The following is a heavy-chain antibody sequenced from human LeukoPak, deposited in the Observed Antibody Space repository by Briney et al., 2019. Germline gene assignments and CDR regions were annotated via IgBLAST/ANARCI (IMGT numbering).Heavy chain of an antibody. V-gene: IGHV3-30*18. CDR1: GFTFSSYG. D-gene: IGHD6-19*01. J-gene: IGHJ4*02. Sequence: PGGFLRLSCAASGFTFSSYGMLWVRQATGKGLEWVAVISYDGSNKYYADSVKGRFTISRDNSKNTLYLQMNSLRAEDTAVYYCAKDSVAGPVKYYFDYWGQGTLVTVSS. CDR2: ISYDGSNK. CDR3: AKDSVAGPVKYYFDY.